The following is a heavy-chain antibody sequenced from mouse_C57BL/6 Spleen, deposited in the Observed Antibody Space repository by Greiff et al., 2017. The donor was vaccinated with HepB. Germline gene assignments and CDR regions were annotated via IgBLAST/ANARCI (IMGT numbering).Heavy chain of an antibody. CDR2: IYYSGTI. D-gene: IGHD4-1*01. CDR3: ARERGNWDGGYFDV. Sequence: EVKLVESGPGLVKPSQTVFLTCTVTGISITTGNYRWSWIRQFPGNKLEWIGYIYYSGTITYNPSLTSRTTITRDTPKNQFFLEMNSLTAEDTATYYCARERGNWDGGYFDVWGTGTTVTVSS. CDR1: GISITTGNYR. V-gene: IGHV3-5*01. J-gene: IGHJ1*03.